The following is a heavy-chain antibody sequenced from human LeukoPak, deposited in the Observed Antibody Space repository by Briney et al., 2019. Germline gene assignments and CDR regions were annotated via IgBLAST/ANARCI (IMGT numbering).Heavy chain of an antibody. CDR3: ARQTQQLGVPFDFDY. Sequence: SETLSLTCTVSGGSISSSSYYWGWIRQPPGKGLEWIGSIYYSGSTYYNPSLKSRVTISVDTSKNQFSLKLSSVTAADTAVYYCARQTQQLGVPFDFDYWGQGTLVTVSS. D-gene: IGHD6-13*01. J-gene: IGHJ4*02. CDR1: GGSISSSSYY. V-gene: IGHV4-39*01. CDR2: IYYSGST.